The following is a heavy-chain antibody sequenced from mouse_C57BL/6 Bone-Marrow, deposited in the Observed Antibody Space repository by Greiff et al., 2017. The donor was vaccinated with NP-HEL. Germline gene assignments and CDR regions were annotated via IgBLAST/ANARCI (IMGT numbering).Heavy chain of an antibody. D-gene: IGHD2-1*01. CDR1: GFNIKDDY. CDR2: IDPENGDT. J-gene: IGHJ2*01. CDR3: TTCYGNDY. V-gene: IGHV14-4*01. Sequence: VQLQQSGAELVRPGASVKLSCTASGFNIKDDYMHWVKQRPEQGLEWIGWIDPENGDTEYASKFQGKATITADTSSNTAYLQLSSLTSEDTAVYYCTTCYGNDYWGQGTTLTVSS.